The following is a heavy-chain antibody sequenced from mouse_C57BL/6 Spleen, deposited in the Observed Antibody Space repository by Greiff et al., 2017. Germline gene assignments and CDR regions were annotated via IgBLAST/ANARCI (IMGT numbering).Heavy chain of an antibody. D-gene: IGHD4-1*02. CDR3: AINGDGFAY. J-gene: IGHJ3*01. Sequence: DVQLVESGGGLVKPGGSLKLSCAASGFTFSDYGMHWVRQAPEKGLEWVAYIRSGSSTIYYADTVKGRFTISRDNAKNTLFLQMTSLRAEDTAMYYCAINGDGFAYWGQGTLVTVSA. V-gene: IGHV5-17*01. CDR2: IRSGSSTI. CDR1: GFTFSDYG.